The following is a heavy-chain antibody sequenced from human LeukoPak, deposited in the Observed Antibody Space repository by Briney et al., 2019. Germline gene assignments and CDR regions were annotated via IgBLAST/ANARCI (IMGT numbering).Heavy chain of an antibody. J-gene: IGHJ5*02. V-gene: IGHV4-38-2*02. CDR3: ARGLSYYYGSGSSNWFDP. D-gene: IGHD3-10*01. CDR1: GYTISSDYY. Sequence: PSETLSLTCTVSGYTISSDYYWGWLRQPPGKGLEWIGTFYHSGTTYYNPSLKSRVNISVDTSKNQFSLKLSSATAADTAVYYCARGLSYYYGSGSSNWFDPWGQGTLVTVSS. CDR2: FYHSGTT.